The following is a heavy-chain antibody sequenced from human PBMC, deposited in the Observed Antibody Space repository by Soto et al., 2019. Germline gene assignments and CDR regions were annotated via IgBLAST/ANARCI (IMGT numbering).Heavy chain of an antibody. J-gene: IGHJ3*02. Sequence: QVQLQQWGAGLLKPSETLSLTCAVYGGSFSGYYWSWISQPPGKGLEWIGEINHSGSTNYNPSLKSRVTISVDTSKNQFSLKLSSVTAADTAVYYCASTTLDFDWLLYVQGQGVAFDIWGQGTMVTVSS. D-gene: IGHD3-9*01. CDR2: INHSGST. CDR1: GGSFSGYY. V-gene: IGHV4-34*01. CDR3: ASTTLDFDWLLYVQGQGVAFDI.